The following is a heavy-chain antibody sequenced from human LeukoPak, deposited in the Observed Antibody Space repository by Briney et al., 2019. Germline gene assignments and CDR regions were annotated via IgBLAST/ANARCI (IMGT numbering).Heavy chain of an antibody. J-gene: IGHJ4*02. D-gene: IGHD1-26*01. CDR2: INSDGSSI. Sequence: GGSLRLSCAASGLTISSYWMHWVRQAPGKGLVWVSRINSDGSSISYADAVKGRFTISRDNAKNTLYLQMNSLRAADTAVYYCARRAYSGSYFYFDYWGQGTLVTVSS. CDR3: ARRAYSGSYFYFDY. CDR1: GLTISSYW. V-gene: IGHV3-74*01.